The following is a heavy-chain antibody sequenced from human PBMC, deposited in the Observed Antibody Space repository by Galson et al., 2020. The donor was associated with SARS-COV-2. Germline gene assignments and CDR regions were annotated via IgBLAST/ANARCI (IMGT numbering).Heavy chain of an antibody. Sequence: GGSLRLSFVASGFTFSYYSFSWFRQAPGKGLEWFSAISGIGGGTFYADTVRGRFTISRDNSKNTLYLELNNLRAEDTAVYYCARDRHTSDWSIPPQWGQGTMDIVSS. V-gene: IGHV3-23*01. D-gene: IGHD2-2*01. J-gene: IGHJ4*02. CDR2: ISGIGGGT. CDR1: GFTFSYYS. CDR3: ARDRHTSDWSIPPQ.